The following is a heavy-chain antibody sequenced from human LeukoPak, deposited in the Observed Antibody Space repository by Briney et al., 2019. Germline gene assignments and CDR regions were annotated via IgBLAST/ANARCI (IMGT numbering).Heavy chain of an antibody. CDR1: AFTFSTYA. J-gene: IGHJ6*03. CDR3: ARDGYSGSYYRLYYFFMDV. V-gene: IGHV3-23*01. CDR2: IIASGGSV. D-gene: IGHD1-26*01. Sequence: GGSLRLSCAASAFTFSTYAMTWVRQAPGKGLEWVSDIIASGGSVYYAESVRGRFTISRDNSKNTLYLQMNSLRGEDTAVYYCARDGYSGSYYRLYYFFMDVWGKGTTVTVSS.